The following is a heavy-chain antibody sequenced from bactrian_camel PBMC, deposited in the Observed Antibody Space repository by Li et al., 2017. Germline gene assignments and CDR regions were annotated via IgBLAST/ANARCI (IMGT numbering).Heavy chain of an antibody. Sequence: VQLVESGGGSVQAGGSLRLTCVASGNTISGYCMVWFRQSPGKEREGVAAIYTSAGNTYYADSVKGRFTVSQDYFNNTLYLQMDNLQPEDTATYFCAATRGPLLVRWVLDEGRYTYWGQGTQVTVS. D-gene: IGHD5*01. V-gene: IGHV3S1*01. CDR1: GNTISGYC. CDR3: AATRGPLLVRWVLDEGRYTY. J-gene: IGHJ4*01. CDR2: IYTSAGNT.